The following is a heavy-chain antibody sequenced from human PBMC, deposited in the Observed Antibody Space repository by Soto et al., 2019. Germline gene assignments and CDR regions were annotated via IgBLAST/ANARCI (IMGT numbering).Heavy chain of an antibody. CDR3: TRAQVVAGTGGYY. CDR1: GFTFSSYW. CDR2: INGDGSSI. Sequence: LRLSCEASGFTFSSYWMHWVRQAPGKGLVWVSRINGDGSSISYADSVKGRFIISRDNAKNTLYLQMNSLGAEDTAVYYCTRAQVVAGTGGYYWGQGTLVTVSS. J-gene: IGHJ4*02. D-gene: IGHD6-19*01. V-gene: IGHV3-74*01.